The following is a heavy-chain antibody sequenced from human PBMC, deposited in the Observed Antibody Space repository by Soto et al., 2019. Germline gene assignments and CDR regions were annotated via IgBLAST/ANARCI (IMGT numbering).Heavy chain of an antibody. V-gene: IGHV4-34*01. CDR2: INHSGST. J-gene: IGHJ4*02. Sequence: SETLSLTCAVYGGSFSGYYWSWIRPPPGKGLEWIGEINHSGSTNYNPSLKSRVNISVDTSKNQFSLKLSSVTAADTAVYYCASRVRLRGRQTGIIVYWGQGTLVTV. CDR3: ASRVRLRGRQTGIIVY. D-gene: IGHD1-1*01. CDR1: GGSFSGYY.